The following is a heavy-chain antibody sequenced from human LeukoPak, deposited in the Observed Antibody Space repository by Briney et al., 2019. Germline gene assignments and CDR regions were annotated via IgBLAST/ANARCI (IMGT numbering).Heavy chain of an antibody. D-gene: IGHD3-10*01. CDR1: GFTFSSYW. CDR3: ARDLPLWSQNYYYYMDV. J-gene: IGHJ6*03. V-gene: IGHV3-7*01. CDR2: IKQDGSEK. Sequence: GGSLRLSCAASGFTFSSYWMTWVRQAPGKGLEWVANIKQDGSEKYYVDSVKGRFTISRDNAKNSLYLQVNSLRVEDTAVYYCARDLPLWSQNYYYYMDVWGKGTTITVSS.